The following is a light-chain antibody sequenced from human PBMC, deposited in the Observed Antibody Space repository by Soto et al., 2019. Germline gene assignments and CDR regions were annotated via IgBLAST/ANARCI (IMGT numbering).Light chain of an antibody. J-gene: IGKJ1*01. CDR2: GAS. CDR1: QSVSTT. Sequence: EIAMTQSPATLSVSPGQTASLSCSASQSVSTTVAWYQQKPGQAPRLLVYGASTRATGISGRFSGSGAGTDFTLTSTRLQSEDFVVYFCQQYKDWPSTFGQGTKVEIK. CDR3: QQYKDWPST. V-gene: IGKV3-15*01.